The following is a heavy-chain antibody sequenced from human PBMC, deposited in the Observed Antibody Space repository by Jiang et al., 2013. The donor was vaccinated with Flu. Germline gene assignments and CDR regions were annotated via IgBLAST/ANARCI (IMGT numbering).Heavy chain of an antibody. J-gene: IGHJ5*02. V-gene: IGHV5-51*01. CDR1: SFSKYW. CDR3: ARRVYTDTRFDP. D-gene: IGHD2-15*01. Sequence: SFSKYWIAWVRQMPGKAWSGWDDLSGDSDSRYSPSFQGQVTISADKSINTAYLQWSSLKASDTAIYYCARRVYTDTRFDPWGQGTLVTVSS. CDR2: LSGDSDS.